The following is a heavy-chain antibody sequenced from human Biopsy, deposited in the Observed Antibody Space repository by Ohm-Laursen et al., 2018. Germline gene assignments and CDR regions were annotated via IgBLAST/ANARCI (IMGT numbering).Heavy chain of an antibody. CDR3: ARMPHFDY. CDR2: ITYTGGI. J-gene: IGHJ4*02. V-gene: IGHV4-59*07. CDR1: GGSISGYH. Sequence: SDTLSLTCTVSGGSISGYHWSWIRKSPGKGLEWLAYITYTGGIPSNPSLNGWATMSLDPSKNQFLLRLIYVTAADTAVYHCARMPHFDYWGQGILVTVSS. D-gene: IGHD2-2*01.